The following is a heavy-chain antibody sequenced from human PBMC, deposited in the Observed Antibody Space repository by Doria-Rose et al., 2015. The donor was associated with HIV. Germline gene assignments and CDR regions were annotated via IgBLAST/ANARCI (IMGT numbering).Heavy chain of an antibody. CDR3: ARDAGDYNFWSGYYSRYWYFDL. CDR2: IKQYGSEK. Sequence: QAPGKGLAWVANIKQYGSEKYYVDSVKGRFTISRDNAKNSLYLQMNGLRAEDTAVYYCARDAGDYNFWSGYYSRYWYFDLWGRGTLVTVSS. J-gene: IGHJ2*01. V-gene: IGHV3-7*01. D-gene: IGHD3-3*01.